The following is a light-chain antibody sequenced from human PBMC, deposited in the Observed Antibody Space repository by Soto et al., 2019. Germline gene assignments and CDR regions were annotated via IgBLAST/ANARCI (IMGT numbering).Light chain of an antibody. V-gene: IGLV1-51*01. Sequence: QSVLTQPPSVSAAPGQKVTISCSGRSFNIGKNFVSWYRQLPGTAPKLLIYDNYKRPSGIPDRFSGSKSGTSATLDITGLQTGDEADYYCGTWDGRLSADVFGIGTKLTVL. CDR2: DNY. J-gene: IGLJ1*01. CDR1: SFNIGKNF. CDR3: GTWDGRLSADV.